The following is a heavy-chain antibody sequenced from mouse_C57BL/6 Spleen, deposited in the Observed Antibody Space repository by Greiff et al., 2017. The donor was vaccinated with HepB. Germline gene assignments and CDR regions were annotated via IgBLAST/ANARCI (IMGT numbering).Heavy chain of an antibody. J-gene: IGHJ1*03. CDR1: GVDFSRYW. D-gene: IGHD2-1*01. Sequence: EAGGVDFSRYWMSWVRRAPGKGLEWIGEINPDSSTINYAPSLKDKFIISRDNAKNTLYLQMSKVRSEDTALYYCARPDGNFWYFDVWGTGTTVTVSS. CDR3: ARPDGNFWYFDV. CDR2: INPDSSTI. V-gene: IGHV4-1*01.